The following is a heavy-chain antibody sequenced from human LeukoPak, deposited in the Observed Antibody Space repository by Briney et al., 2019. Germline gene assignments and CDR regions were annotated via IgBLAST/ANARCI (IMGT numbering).Heavy chain of an antibody. J-gene: IGHJ6*03. D-gene: IGHD3-3*01. CDR1: EFTFSSNA. CDR3: ARDGGFWSGYHHYYYYYMDV. V-gene: IGHV3-30*04. CDR2: ISYDGSNK. Sequence: GGSLRLSCAASEFTFSSNAMHWVRQAPGKGLEWVAVISYDGSNKYYADSVKGRFTISRDNSKNTLYLQMNSLRAEDTAVYYCARDGGFWSGYHHYYYYYMDVWGKGTTVTVSS.